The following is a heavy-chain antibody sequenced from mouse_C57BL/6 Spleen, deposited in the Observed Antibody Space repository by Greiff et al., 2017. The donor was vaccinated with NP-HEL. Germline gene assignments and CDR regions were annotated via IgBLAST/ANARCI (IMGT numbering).Heavy chain of an antibody. CDR1: GFTFSSYA. V-gene: IGHV5-9-1*02. CDR2: ISSGGDYI. J-gene: IGHJ2*01. D-gene: IGHD1-1*01. Sequence: EVQGVESGEGLVKPGGSLKLSCAASGFTFSSYAMSWVRQTPEKRLEWVAYISSGGDYIYYADTVKGRFTISRDNARNTLYLQMSSLKSEDTAMYYCTRDQADYGSKGYFDYWGQGTTLTVSS. CDR3: TRDQADYGSKGYFDY.